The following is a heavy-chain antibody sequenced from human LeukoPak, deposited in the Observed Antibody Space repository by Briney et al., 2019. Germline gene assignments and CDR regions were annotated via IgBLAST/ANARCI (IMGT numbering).Heavy chain of an antibody. J-gene: IGHJ4*02. Sequence: PSETLSLTCAVYGGSFSGYYWSWIRQPPGKGLEWIGEINHSGSTNYNPSLKSRVTISVDTSKNQFSLKLSSVTAADTAVYYCARVVLRFLDYWGQGTLVTVSS. CDR2: INHSGST. D-gene: IGHD2/OR15-2a*01. CDR3: ARVVLRFLDY. V-gene: IGHV4-34*01. CDR1: GGSFSGYY.